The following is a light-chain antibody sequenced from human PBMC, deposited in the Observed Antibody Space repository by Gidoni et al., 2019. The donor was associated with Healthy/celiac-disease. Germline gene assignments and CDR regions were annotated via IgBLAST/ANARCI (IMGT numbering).Light chain of an antibody. CDR2: GAS. CDR1: QGVSSSY. CDR3: QQYGSSPPLYT. Sequence: EIGLTQSPGTLSLSPGARATHSCRASQGVSSSYLAWYQQQPGQAPRLLIYGASSRATGIPDRFSGSGAGTDFTLTISRLEPEDFAVYYCQQYGSSPPLYTFXQXTKLEIK. J-gene: IGKJ2*01. V-gene: IGKV3-20*01.